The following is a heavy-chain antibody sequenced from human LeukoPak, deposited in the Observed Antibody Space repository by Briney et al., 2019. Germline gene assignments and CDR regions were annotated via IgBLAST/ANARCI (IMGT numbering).Heavy chain of an antibody. J-gene: IGHJ6*02. CDR1: GYTFTSYG. Sequence: ASVKVSCKASGYTFTSYGISWVRQAPGQGLEWMGWISAYNGNTNYAQKLQGRVTMTRNTSISTAYMELSSLRSEDTAVYYCARSGIVVVPAALDVWGQGTTVTVSS. CDR2: ISAYNGNT. CDR3: ARSGIVVVPAALDV. D-gene: IGHD2-2*01. V-gene: IGHV1-18*01.